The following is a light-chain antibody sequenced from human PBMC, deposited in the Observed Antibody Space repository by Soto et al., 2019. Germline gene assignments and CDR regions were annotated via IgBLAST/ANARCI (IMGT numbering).Light chain of an antibody. CDR3: QQYGSSLRT. CDR1: QSVSSSY. J-gene: IGKJ1*01. Sequence: EIVLTQSPGTLPLYPGERATLSCRASQSVSSSYLAWYQQKHGQAPRAXIYDASSRATGIPDRFSGSGSGTEFTLTISRLQPEDVAVYYCQQYGSSLRTFGQGTKVDI. V-gene: IGKV3-20*01. CDR2: DAS.